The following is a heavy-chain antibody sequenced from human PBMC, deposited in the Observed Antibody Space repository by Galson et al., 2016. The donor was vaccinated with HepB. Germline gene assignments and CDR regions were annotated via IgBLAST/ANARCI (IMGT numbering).Heavy chain of an antibody. CDR1: GGTFSTYA. J-gene: IGHJ3*02. CDR2: IIPIFGTA. CDR3: ARSGRLGGNGAFDI. D-gene: IGHD3-16*01. Sequence: SVKVSCKASGGTFSTYAINWVRQAPGQGLEWMGGIIPIFGTANYAQKFQGRVTITADKSTSTAYMELSSLRSEDTAVYYCARSGRLGGNGAFDIWGQGTMVTVSS. V-gene: IGHV1-69*06.